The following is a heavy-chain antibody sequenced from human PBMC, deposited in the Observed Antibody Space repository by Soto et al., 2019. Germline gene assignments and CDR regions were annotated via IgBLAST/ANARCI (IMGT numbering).Heavy chain of an antibody. CDR3: VMVDNYVTPTPQDV. CDR2: ISPYTGNT. D-gene: IGHD3-16*01. J-gene: IGHJ6*02. Sequence: QVQLVQSGDEVKKPGASVKVSCKASGYIFVNYGIAWVRQAPGQGLEWMGWISPYTGNTHSATKIQGRLTMTTDTSTSTAYMDLGSLTSNDTAVYYCVMVDNYVTPTPQDVWGQGTTVTVSS. V-gene: IGHV1-18*01. CDR1: GYIFVNYG.